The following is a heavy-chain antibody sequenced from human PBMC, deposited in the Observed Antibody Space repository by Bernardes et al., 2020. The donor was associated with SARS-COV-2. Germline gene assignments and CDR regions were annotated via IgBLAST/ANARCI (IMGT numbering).Heavy chain of an antibody. CDR3: AREYYDSSGSYDGMDV. CDR1: GFTFSTYG. J-gene: IGHJ6*02. V-gene: IGHV3-30*03. Sequence: LRLSCAASGFTFSTYGMHWVRQAPGKGLEWVAVISYDGSDKYHGDSVKGRFTISRDNSKNTLLLQMNSLRVEDTAVYYCAREYYDSSGSYDGMDVWGQGTTVIVSS. D-gene: IGHD3-22*01. CDR2: ISYDGSDK.